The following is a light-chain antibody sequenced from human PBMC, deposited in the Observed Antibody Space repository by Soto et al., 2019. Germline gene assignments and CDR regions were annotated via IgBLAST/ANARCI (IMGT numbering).Light chain of an antibody. V-gene: IGLV1-44*01. Sequence: QPVLTQPPSASGTPGQRVTISCSGSSSNIGSNTVNWYQQLPGTAPKLLIYSNNQRPSGVPGRFSGSKSGTSASLAISGLQSEDEADYYCAAWDDSLNGVVFGGGTQLTVL. CDR1: SSNIGSNT. CDR2: SNN. J-gene: IGLJ2*01. CDR3: AAWDDSLNGVV.